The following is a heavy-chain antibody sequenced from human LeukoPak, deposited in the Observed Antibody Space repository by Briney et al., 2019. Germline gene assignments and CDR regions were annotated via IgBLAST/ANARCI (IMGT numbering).Heavy chain of an antibody. CDR3: ARSLTISGVPMIDY. CDR2: IWYDGNNK. CDR1: GFTFSVHG. V-gene: IGHV3-33*01. D-gene: IGHD3-3*02. J-gene: IGHJ4*02. Sequence: GGSLRLSCAASGFTFSVHGMHWVRQAPGKGLEWVANIWYDGNNKYYAESVKGRFAISRDNSKNTLYLQMSSLRADDTALYYCARSLTISGVPMIDYWGQGTLVTVSS.